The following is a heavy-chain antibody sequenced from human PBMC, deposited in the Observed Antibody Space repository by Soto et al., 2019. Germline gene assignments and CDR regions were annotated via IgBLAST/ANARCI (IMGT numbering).Heavy chain of an antibody. J-gene: IGHJ4*02. CDR2: ISGSGGST. V-gene: IGHV3-23*01. CDR1: GFTFSSYA. D-gene: IGHD3-22*01. Sequence: PVGSLRLSCAASGFTFSSYAMSWVRQAPGKGLEWVSAISGSGGSTYYADSVKGRFTISRDNSKNTLYLQMNSLRAEDTAVYYCAKGYHYDRQQDYWGQGTLVTVSS. CDR3: AKGYHYDRQQDY.